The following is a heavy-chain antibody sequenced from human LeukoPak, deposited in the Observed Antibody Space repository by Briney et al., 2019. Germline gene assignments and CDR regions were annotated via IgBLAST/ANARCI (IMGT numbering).Heavy chain of an antibody. CDR3: ARVVGMVRGVILRSGAFDI. Sequence: ASVKVSCKASGGTFSSYAINWVRQATGQGLEWMGWMNPNSGNTGYAQKFQGRVTITRNTSISTAYMELSSLRSEDTAVYYCARVVGMVRGVILRSGAFDIWGQGTMVTVSS. J-gene: IGHJ3*02. CDR2: MNPNSGNT. V-gene: IGHV1-8*01. D-gene: IGHD3-10*01. CDR1: GGTFSSYA.